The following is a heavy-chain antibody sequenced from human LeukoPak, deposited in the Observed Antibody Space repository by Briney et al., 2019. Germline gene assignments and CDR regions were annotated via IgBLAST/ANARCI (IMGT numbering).Heavy chain of an antibody. CDR2: IYYSGST. CDR1: GGSISSSSYY. J-gene: IGHJ4*02. V-gene: IGHV4-39*01. CDR3: ARLLLYSYGVAYFDY. Sequence: SETLSLTCTVSGGSISSSSYYWGWIRQPPGKGLEWIGSIYYSGSTYYNPSLKSRVTISVDTSKNQFSLKLSSATAADTAVYYCARLLLYSYGVAYFDYWGQGTLVTVSS. D-gene: IGHD5-18*01.